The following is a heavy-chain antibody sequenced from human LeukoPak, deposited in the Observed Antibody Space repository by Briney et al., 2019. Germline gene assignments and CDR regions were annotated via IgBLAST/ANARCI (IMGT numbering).Heavy chain of an antibody. CDR3: ARDPPSTFYYDSSAYYPDVFDM. CDR1: GFTFSSYE. D-gene: IGHD3-22*01. Sequence: GGSLRLSCAASGFTFSSYEMNWVRQAPGKGLEWVSYISSSGSTIYYADSVKGRFIISRDNAKNSLYLQMNSLRAEDTAVYYCARDPPSTFYYDSSAYYPDVFDMWGQGTLVTVSS. J-gene: IGHJ3*02. V-gene: IGHV3-48*03. CDR2: ISSSGSTI.